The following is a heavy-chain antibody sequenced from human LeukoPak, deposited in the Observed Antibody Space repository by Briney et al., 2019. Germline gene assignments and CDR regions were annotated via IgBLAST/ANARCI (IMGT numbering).Heavy chain of an antibody. D-gene: IGHD3-10*01. CDR1: GGSISSSSYY. CDR3: AKEGYYGSGTLGGY. V-gene: IGHV4-39*02. CDR2: IYYSGST. J-gene: IGHJ4*02. Sequence: PSETLSLTCTVSGGSISSSSYYWGWIRQPPGKGLEWIGSIYYSGSTYYNPSLKSRVTISVDTSKNQFSLKLSSVAAADTAVYYCAKEGYYGSGTLGGYWGQGTLVTVSS.